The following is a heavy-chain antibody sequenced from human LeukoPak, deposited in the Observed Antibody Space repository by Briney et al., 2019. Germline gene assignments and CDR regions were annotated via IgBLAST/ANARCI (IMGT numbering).Heavy chain of an antibody. CDR2: IYYSGST. J-gene: IGHJ4*02. CDR3: ASTICISTSCYPGVVDY. V-gene: IGHV4-39*07. D-gene: IGHD2-2*01. Sequence: SETLSLTCTVSGGSISSSSYYWGWIRQPPGKGLEWIGSIYYSGSTYYNPSLKSRVTISVDTSKNQFSLKLSSVTAADTAVYYCASTICISTSCYPGVVDYWGQGTLVTVSS. CDR1: GGSISSSSYY.